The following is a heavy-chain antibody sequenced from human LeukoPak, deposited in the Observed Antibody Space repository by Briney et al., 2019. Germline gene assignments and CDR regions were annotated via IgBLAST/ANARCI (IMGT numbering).Heavy chain of an antibody. Sequence: GGSLRLSCAASGFTFSSYSMNWVRQAPGKGLEWVSSISSSSSYIYYADSVKGRFTISRDNAKNSLYLQMNSLRAGDTAVYYCARDADILTGYYTCFDYWGQGTLVTVSS. D-gene: IGHD3-9*01. CDR2: ISSSSSYI. CDR1: GFTFSSYS. J-gene: IGHJ4*02. CDR3: ARDADILTGYYTCFDY. V-gene: IGHV3-21*01.